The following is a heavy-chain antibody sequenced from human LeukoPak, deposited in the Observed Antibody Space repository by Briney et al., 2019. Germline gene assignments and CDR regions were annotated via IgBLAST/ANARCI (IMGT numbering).Heavy chain of an antibody. J-gene: IGHJ4*02. D-gene: IGHD4-17*01. V-gene: IGHV3-48*01. CDR1: GFTFSSYS. CDR2: ITFTSSTI. Sequence: GSLRLSCAASGFTFSSYSMTWVRQAPGKGLEWVSYITFTSSTIHYGDSGKGRFTISRDNAKSSLYLQMNSLSADDTAVYYCARDRLHYGEYEKTLDYWGQGTLVTVSS. CDR3: ARDRLHYGEYEKTLDY.